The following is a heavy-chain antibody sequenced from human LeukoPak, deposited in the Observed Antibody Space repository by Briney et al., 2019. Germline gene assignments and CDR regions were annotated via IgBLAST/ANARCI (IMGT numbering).Heavy chain of an antibody. CDR3: ARVPGIVGATGPHY. CDR1: GGSISSYY. V-gene: IGHV4-59*12. D-gene: IGHD1-26*01. CDR2: IYYSGST. Sequence: PSETLSLTCTVSGGSISSYYWSWIRQPPGKGLEWIGYIYYSGSTNYNPSLKSRVTISVDTSKNQFSLKLSSVTAADRAVYCCARVPGIVGATGPHYWGQGTLVTVSS. J-gene: IGHJ4*02.